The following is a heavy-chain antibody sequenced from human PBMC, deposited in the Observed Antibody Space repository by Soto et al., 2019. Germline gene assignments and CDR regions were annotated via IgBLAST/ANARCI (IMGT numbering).Heavy chain of an antibody. CDR1: GGSISSYY. D-gene: IGHD6-13*01. Sequence: QVQLQESGPGLVNPSETLSLTCTVSGGSISSYYWSWIRQPPGKGLEWIGYLYYSGSTNYNPSLRSRVTISVDTSKNQFPLKLNSVTAADTAVYYCARSSSTWYEGPWAFDLWGRGTLVTVSS. J-gene: IGHJ2*01. V-gene: IGHV4-59*01. CDR3: ARSSSTWYEGPWAFDL. CDR2: LYYSGST.